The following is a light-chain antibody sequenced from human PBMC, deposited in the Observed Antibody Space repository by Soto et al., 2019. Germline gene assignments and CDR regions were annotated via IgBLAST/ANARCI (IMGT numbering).Light chain of an antibody. V-gene: IGKV1-39*01. J-gene: IGKJ1*01. Sequence: DIQMTQSPSSLSASVGDRLTITCRASQSISSYFNWYQQKAGKAPKLLIYGASTLQSGVPSRFSGSGSGTDFTLPVSSLQPGDFATYYCQQSYSTPRMFGEGTKVEIK. CDR3: QQSYSTPRM. CDR1: QSISSY. CDR2: GAS.